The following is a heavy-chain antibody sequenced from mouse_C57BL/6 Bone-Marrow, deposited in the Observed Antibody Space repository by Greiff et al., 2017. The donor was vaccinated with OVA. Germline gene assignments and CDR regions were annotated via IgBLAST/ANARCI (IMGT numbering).Heavy chain of an antibody. CDR2: IDPSDSYT. D-gene: IGHD2-3*01. CDR1: GYTFTSYW. V-gene: IGHV1-59*01. Sequence: QVQLQQPGAELVRPGTSVKLSCKASGYTFTSYWMHWVKQRPGQGLEWIGVIDPSDSYTNYNQKFKGKATLTVDTSSSTAYMQLSSLTSEDSAVYYCARDYDRYYFDYWGQGTLVTVSA. CDR3: ARDYDRYYFDY. J-gene: IGHJ3*01.